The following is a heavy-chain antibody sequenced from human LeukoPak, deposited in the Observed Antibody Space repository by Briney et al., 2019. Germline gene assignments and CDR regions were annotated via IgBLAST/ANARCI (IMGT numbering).Heavy chain of an antibody. V-gene: IGHV4-38-2*01. J-gene: IGHJ6*03. CDR1: SHSINRGYY. Sequence: SDTQSLTCALSSHSINRGYYWGSIGHPPGNGLGWIDRMERTGNRNYNPPLKSPVTISVDTSKNQLSLKLTSLTAADTAIYYCARVDNYYGLGSFGASHYYYMDVWGKGTTVTVSS. CDR2: MERTGNR. CDR3: ARVDNYYGLGSFGASHYYYMDV. D-gene: IGHD3-10*01.